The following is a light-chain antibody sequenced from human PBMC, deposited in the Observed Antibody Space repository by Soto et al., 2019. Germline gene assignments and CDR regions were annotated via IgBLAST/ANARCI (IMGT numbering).Light chain of an antibody. Sequence: QSVLTQLASVSGSPGQSITISCTGTSSDVGSYNLVSWYQQHPGKAPKLMIYEGSKRPSGVSNRFSGSKSGNTASLTISGLQAEDEADYYCCSYAGSSTFYVFGTGTKLTVL. V-gene: IGLV2-23*01. CDR2: EGS. CDR1: SSDVGSYNL. CDR3: CSYAGSSTFYV. J-gene: IGLJ1*01.